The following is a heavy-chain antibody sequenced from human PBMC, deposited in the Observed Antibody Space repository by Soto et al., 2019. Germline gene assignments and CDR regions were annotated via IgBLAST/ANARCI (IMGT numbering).Heavy chain of an antibody. J-gene: IGHJ4*02. CDR2: IYYSGST. CDR1: GGSVSSRNYY. Sequence: QLQLQESGPGLVKPSETLSLTCTVSGGSVSSRNYYWGWIRQPPGKGLEWIGSIYYSGSTYYNPSLKSRVTISVDTSKNHCSLKLSSVTAADTAVYYCATPRGYSFGPGDYWGQGTLVTVSS. CDR3: ATPRGYSFGPGDY. D-gene: IGHD5-18*01. V-gene: IGHV4-39*02.